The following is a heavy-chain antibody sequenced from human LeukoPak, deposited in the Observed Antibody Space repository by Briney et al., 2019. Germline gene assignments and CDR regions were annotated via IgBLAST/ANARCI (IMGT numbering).Heavy chain of an antibody. V-gene: IGHV3-21*01. D-gene: IGHD3-10*01. CDR1: GFTFSSYS. CDR3: ARDGSVVGAFDY. J-gene: IGHJ4*02. CDR2: ISSSRSYI. Sequence: GGSLRLSCAASGFTFSSYSMNWVRQAPGKGLEWVSSISSSRSYIYYADSVKGRFTNSRDNAKNSLYLQMNSLRAEDTAVYYCARDGSVVGAFDYWGQGTLVTVSS.